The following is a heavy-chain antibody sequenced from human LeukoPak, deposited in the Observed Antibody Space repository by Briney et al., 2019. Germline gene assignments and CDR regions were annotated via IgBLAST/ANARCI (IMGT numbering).Heavy chain of an antibody. V-gene: IGHV1-2*02. D-gene: IGHD3-10*01. CDR1: GYTFTGYY. CDR3: AREGLLWFGDPPRTYDY. Sequence: ASVKVSCXASGYTFTGYYMHWVRQAPRQGLEWMAWINPNSGGTNYAQKFQGRVTMTRDTSISTAYMELSRLRSDDTAVYYCAREGLLWFGDPPRTYDYWGQGTLVTVSS. CDR2: INPNSGGT. J-gene: IGHJ4*02.